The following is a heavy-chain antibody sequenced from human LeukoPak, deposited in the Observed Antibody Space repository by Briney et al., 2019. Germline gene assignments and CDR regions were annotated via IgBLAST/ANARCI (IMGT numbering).Heavy chain of an antibody. J-gene: IGHJ5*02. CDR3: AREGGYDRSRFLGP. Sequence: SVKVSCKASGGTFSSYAISWVRQAPGQGLEWMGGIIPIFGTANYAQKFQGRVTITTDESTSTAYMELSSLRSEDTAVYYCAREGGYDRSRFLGPWGQGTLVTVSS. V-gene: IGHV1-69*05. CDR2: IIPIFGTA. D-gene: IGHD3-16*01. CDR1: GGTFSSYA.